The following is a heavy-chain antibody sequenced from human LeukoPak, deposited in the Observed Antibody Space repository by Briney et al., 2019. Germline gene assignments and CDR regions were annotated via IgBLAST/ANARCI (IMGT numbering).Heavy chain of an antibody. CDR1: GESISGYH. D-gene: IGHD3-22*01. CDR3: AREWEDSSGLTYYFDY. V-gene: IGHV4-34*01. CDR2: IYHSGST. Sequence: SEALSLTCEVHGESISGYHWSWIRQSPGKGLEWIGEIYHSGSTNYNPSLKSRVTISVDKSKNQFSLKLSSVTAADTAVYYCAREWEDSSGLTYYFDYWGQGTLVTVSS. J-gene: IGHJ4*02.